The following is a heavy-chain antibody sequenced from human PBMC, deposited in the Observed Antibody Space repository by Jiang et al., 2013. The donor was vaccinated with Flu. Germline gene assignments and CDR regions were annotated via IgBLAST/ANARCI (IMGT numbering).Heavy chain of an antibody. V-gene: IGHV4-39*01. CDR3: ARADYDFWSGYSYQFDY. D-gene: IGHD3-3*01. Sequence: LLKPSETLSLTCTVSGGSISSSSYYWGWIRQPPGKGLEWIGSIYYSGSTYYNPSLKSRVTISVDTSKNQFSLKLSSVTAADTAVYYCARADYDFWSGYSYQFDYWGQGTLVTVSS. J-gene: IGHJ4*02. CDR2: IYYSGST. CDR1: GGSISSSSYY.